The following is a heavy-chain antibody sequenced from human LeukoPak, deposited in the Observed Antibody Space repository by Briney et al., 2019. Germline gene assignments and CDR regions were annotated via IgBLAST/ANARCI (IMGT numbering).Heavy chain of an antibody. CDR3: ARDGPYDFWKEGPAIG. V-gene: IGHV4-59*12. CDR1: GGFISSYY. CDR2: IYYSGST. J-gene: IGHJ4*02. D-gene: IGHD3-3*01. Sequence: PSETLSLTCTVSGGFISSYYWSWIRQPPGKGLEWIGYIYYSGSTNYNPSLKSRVTISVDTSKNQFSLKLSSVAAADTAVYYCARDGPYDFWKEGPAIGWGQGTLVTVSS.